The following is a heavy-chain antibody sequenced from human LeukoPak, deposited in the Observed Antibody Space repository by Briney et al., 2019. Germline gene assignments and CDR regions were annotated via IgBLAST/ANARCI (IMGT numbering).Heavy chain of an antibody. J-gene: IGHJ6*03. CDR3: QSYGDPYYYYYMDV. D-gene: IGHD4-17*01. Sequence: GGSLRLSCAASGFTFSGSAMHWVRQASGKGLEWVGRIRSKANSYATAYAASVKGRFTISRDDSKNTAYLQMNSLKTEDTAVYYCQSYGDPYYYYYMDVWGKGTTVTVSS. V-gene: IGHV3-73*01. CDR2: IRSKANSYAT. CDR1: GFTFSGSA.